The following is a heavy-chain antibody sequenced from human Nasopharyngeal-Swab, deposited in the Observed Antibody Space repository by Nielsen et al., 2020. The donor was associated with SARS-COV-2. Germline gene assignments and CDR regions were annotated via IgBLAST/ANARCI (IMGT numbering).Heavy chain of an antibody. J-gene: IGHJ6*02. CDR1: GFTFSSYG. V-gene: IGHV3-30*18. CDR2: ISYDGSNK. CDR3: AKDFFGDYEQSGHYYYYGMDV. Sequence: GGSLRLSCAASGFTFSSYGMHWVRQAPGKGLEWVAVISYDGSNKYYVDSVKGRFTISRDNSKNTLYLQMNSLRAEDTAVYYCAKDFFGDYEQSGHYYYYGMDVWGQGTTVTVSS. D-gene: IGHD4-17*01.